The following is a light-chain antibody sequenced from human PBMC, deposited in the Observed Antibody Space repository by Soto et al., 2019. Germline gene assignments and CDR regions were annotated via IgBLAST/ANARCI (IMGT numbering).Light chain of an antibody. CDR1: SSDVGSYNL. V-gene: IGLV2-23*01. J-gene: IGLJ1*01. CDR2: DAF. CDR3: CAYAGSNTYV. Sequence: QSALSQPASVSGSPGQSIAISCTGTSSDVGSYNLVSWYQQHPGKAPKLMIYDAFRRPSGVSDRFSGSRSGNTASLTLSGLQSEDEADYYCCAYAGSNTYVFGTGTKVTVL.